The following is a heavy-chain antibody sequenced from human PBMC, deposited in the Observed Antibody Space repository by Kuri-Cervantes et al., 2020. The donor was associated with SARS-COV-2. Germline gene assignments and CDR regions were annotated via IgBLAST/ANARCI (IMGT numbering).Heavy chain of an antibody. D-gene: IGHD3-3*01. CDR2: VSYSGSA. J-gene: IGHJ6*03. Sequence: GSLRLSCTVSCDSISNTNYYWGWIRQPQGKGLEWIGSVSYSGSAYYNPYIKSRVTIYVDTSKNQFSLTLRYVAAADTAVYYCARQYDFWSPAYYYYYMDVWGKGTTVTVSS. V-gene: IGHV4-39*01. CDR1: CDSISNTNYY. CDR3: ARQYDFWSPAYYYYYMDV.